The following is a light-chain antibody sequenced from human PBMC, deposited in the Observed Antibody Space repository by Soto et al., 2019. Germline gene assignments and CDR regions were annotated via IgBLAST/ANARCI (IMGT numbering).Light chain of an antibody. CDR2: GAS. CDR3: QQYGSSLLT. V-gene: IGKV3-20*01. Sequence: EIVLTQSPGTLSLSPGERATLSCRARQSVSSSYLAWYQQKPGQAPRLLIYGASSRATGIPDRFSGSGSGTDFTLTISRLEPEDFAVYYCQQYGSSLLTFGPGTKVDIK. J-gene: IGKJ3*01. CDR1: QSVSSSY.